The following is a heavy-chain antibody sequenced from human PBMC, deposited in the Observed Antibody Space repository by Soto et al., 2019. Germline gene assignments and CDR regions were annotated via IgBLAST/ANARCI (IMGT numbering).Heavy chain of an antibody. D-gene: IGHD6-13*01. CDR3: ALYSSSWYIDY. J-gene: IGHJ4*02. CDR1: GFTFRNNV. Sequence: PGGSLRLSCAASGFTFRNNVLSWVRQAPGKGLDWVSGITGSGRDTYYADPVKGRFTISRDNSKNTLYLQMNSLRAEDTAVYYCALYSSSWYIDYWGQGTLVTVSS. V-gene: IGHV3-23*01. CDR2: ITGSGRDT.